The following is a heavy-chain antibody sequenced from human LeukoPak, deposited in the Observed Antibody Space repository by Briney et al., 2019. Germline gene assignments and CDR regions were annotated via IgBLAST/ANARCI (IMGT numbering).Heavy chain of an antibody. Sequence: PGGSLRLSCAASGFTFSSYWMHWVRQAPGKGLVWVSHINGDGSSTSYADSVKGRFTISRDNAKNTLYLQMNSLRAEDTAVYYCAKDRSIGYSSSSPFDYWGQGTLVTVSS. D-gene: IGHD6-6*01. CDR3: AKDRSIGYSSSSPFDY. CDR2: INGDGSST. CDR1: GFTFSSYW. V-gene: IGHV3-74*01. J-gene: IGHJ4*02.